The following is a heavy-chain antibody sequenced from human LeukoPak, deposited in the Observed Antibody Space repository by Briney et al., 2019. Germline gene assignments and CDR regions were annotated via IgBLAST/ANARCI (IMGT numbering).Heavy chain of an antibody. CDR3: ARGHSSSGEGNWFDP. D-gene: IGHD6-6*01. CDR1: GGTFSSYA. J-gene: IGHJ5*02. V-gene: IGHV1-69*05. Sequence: SVKVSCKASGGTFSSYAISWVRQAPGQGLEWMGRIIPIFGTANYAQKFQGRVTITTDESTSTAYMELSSLRSEDTAVYYCARGHSSSGEGNWFDPWGQGTLVTVSS. CDR2: IIPIFGTA.